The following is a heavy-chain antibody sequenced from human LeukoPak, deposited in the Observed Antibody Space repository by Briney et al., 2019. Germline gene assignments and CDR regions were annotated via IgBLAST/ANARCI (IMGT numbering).Heavy chain of an antibody. Sequence: SETLSLTCAVSGGSISSGGYSWSWIRQPPGKGLEWIGYIYHSGSTYYNPSLKSRVTISVDTSKNQFSLKLSSVTAADTAVYYCARGLPIRYPRKNWFDPWGQGTLVTVSS. CDR3: ARGLPIRYPRKNWFDP. V-gene: IGHV4-30-2*01. D-gene: IGHD3-9*01. J-gene: IGHJ5*02. CDR2: IYHSGST. CDR1: GGSISSGGYS.